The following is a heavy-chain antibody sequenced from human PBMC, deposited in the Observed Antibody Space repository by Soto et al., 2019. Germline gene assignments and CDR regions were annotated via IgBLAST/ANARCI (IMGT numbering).Heavy chain of an antibody. V-gene: IGHV3-21*01. Sequence: GGSLRLSCAASGFTFSSYSMNWVRQAPGKGLEWVSSISSSSSYIYYADSVKGRFTISRDNAKNSLYLQMNSLRAEDTAVYYCAREVYCSSTSCYTPYYYGMDVWDQGTTVTVSS. J-gene: IGHJ6*02. CDR1: GFTFSSYS. CDR3: AREVYCSSTSCYTPYYYGMDV. CDR2: ISSSSSYI. D-gene: IGHD2-2*02.